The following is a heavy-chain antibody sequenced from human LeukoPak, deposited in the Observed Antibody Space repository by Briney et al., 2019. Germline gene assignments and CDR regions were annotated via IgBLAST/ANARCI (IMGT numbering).Heavy chain of an antibody. Sequence: SETLSLTCTVSGGSISSSSYYWGWIRQPPGKGLAWIGSIYYSGSTYYNPSLKSRVTISVGTSKNQFSLKLSSVTAADTAVYYCARDVPVYYDFWSGYLPNCFDPWGQGTLVTVSS. V-gene: IGHV4-39*07. D-gene: IGHD3-3*01. J-gene: IGHJ5*02. CDR1: GGSISSSSYY. CDR3: ARDVPVYYDFWSGYLPNCFDP. CDR2: IYYSGST.